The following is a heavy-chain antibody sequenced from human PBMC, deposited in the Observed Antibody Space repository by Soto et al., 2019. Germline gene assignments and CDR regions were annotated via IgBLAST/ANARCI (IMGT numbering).Heavy chain of an antibody. CDR2: VYCSGRT. Sequence: SETLSLTCTVSGGSISSCSYYWGWVRQPPGKGLECIGSVYCSGRTYYNKSLKSRVTISVDTSKNQFSMKLSSVTAADTAVYYCANTYYDILTGYHDAFDIWGQGTTVTVSS. D-gene: IGHD3-9*01. V-gene: IGHV4-39*01. J-gene: IGHJ3*02. CDR3: ANTYYDILTGYHDAFDI. CDR1: GGSISSCSYY.